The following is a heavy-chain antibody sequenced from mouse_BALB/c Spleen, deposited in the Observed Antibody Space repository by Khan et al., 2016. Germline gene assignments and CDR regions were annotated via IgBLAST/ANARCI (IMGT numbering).Heavy chain of an antibody. CDR3: AREGYGYDTFAY. Sequence: QVQLQQPGAELVRPGSSVKISCKASGYAFSSYWMNWVTQRPGQGLAWIAQIYPGDGDTNYTGKFTGKATLTADKSSSPAYMQLSSLTSEDSAVYCCAREGYGYDTFAYWGEGTLVTVSA. CDR1: GYAFSSYW. D-gene: IGHD2-2*01. V-gene: IGHV1-80*01. CDR2: IYPGDGDT. J-gene: IGHJ3*01.